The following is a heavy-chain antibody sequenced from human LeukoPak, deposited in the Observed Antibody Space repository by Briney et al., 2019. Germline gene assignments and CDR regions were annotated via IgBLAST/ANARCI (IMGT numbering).Heavy chain of an antibody. CDR2: IISKANSYAT. Sequence: GGSLGLSCAASGFTFSGSAMHWVRQASGKGLEWVGRIISKANSYATAYAASVKGRFTISRDDSKNTAYLQMNSLKTEDTAVYYCTSLRRTTVVNDYWGQGTLVTVSS. J-gene: IGHJ4*02. V-gene: IGHV3-73*01. D-gene: IGHD4-23*01. CDR1: GFTFSGSA. CDR3: TSLRRTTVVNDY.